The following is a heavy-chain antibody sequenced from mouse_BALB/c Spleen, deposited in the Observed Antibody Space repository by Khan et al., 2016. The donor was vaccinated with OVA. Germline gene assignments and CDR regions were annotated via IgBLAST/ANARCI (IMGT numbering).Heavy chain of an antibody. CDR1: GDSITTGY. CDR2: IISTGST. V-gene: IGHV3-8*02. Sequence: EVQLQASGPSLVKPSQTLSLTCSVTGDSITTGYWNWIRTFPGNKLEYMGYIISTGSTYSNPSLKSRISITRHTSNNQYYLQLNSVTDEDTATYYCARSTYRYAFVYWGQGTLVTVSA. CDR3: ARSTYRYAFVY. D-gene: IGHD2-14*01. J-gene: IGHJ3*01.